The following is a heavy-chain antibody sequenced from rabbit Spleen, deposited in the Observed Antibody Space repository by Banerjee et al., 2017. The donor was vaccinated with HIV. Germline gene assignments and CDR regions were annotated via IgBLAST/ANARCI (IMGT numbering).Heavy chain of an antibody. CDR3: ARDAGGGVYFNL. Sequence: QSLEESGGGLVQPEGSLTLTCTASGFSFSSNYYMCWVRQAPGKGLEWIACIYGGSGSAYYASWAKGRFTISKTSSTTVTLQLTSLTAADTATYFCARDAGGGVYFNLWGQGTLVTVS. V-gene: IGHV1S40*01. CDR2: IYGGSGSA. J-gene: IGHJ4*01. D-gene: IGHD4-2*01. CDR1: GFSFSSNYY.